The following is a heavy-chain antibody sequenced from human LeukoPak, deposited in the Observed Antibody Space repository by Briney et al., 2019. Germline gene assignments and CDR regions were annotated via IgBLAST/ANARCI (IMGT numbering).Heavy chain of an antibody. D-gene: IGHD3-10*01. CDR2: ISGSGGST. CDR3: AKDPYYYGSGSYYNEPQVS. V-gene: IGHV3-23*01. Sequence: GGSLRLSCAASGFTFSSYAMSWVRQAPGKGLEWVSAISGSGGSTYYADSVKGRFTISRDNSKNTLYLRMNSLRAEDTAVYYCAKDPYYYGSGSYYNEPQVSWGQGTLVTVSS. CDR1: GFTFSSYA. J-gene: IGHJ5*02.